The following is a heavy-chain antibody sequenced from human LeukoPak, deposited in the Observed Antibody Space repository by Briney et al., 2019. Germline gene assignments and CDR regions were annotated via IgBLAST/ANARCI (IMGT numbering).Heavy chain of an antibody. CDR2: IKPNSGGT. D-gene: IGHD2/OR15-2a*01. J-gene: IGHJ4*02. CDR1: GYTFTDYY. CDR3: ARDGPFAFDY. V-gene: IGHV1-2*02. Sequence: ASVKVSCKTSGYTFTDYYMHWVRQAPGQGLEWMGWIKPNSGGTNYAQKFQGRVIMTRDTSISTAYMELRSLRSDDTAVYYCARDGPFAFDYWGQGTLVTVSS.